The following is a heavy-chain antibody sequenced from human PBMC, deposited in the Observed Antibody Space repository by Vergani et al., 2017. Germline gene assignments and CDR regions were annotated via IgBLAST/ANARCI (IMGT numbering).Heavy chain of an antibody. Sequence: EVQLLESGGDLVQPGGSLRLSCAASGFTFNHYAMNWVRQAPGKGLEWVSGISGSGGSTYYAGSVKGRFTISRDSSKNTLYLQMNSLSAEDTAVYYCARANPRDSGYDYLYYYHGMDIWGQGATVTVSS. V-gene: IGHV3-23*01. CDR2: ISGSGGST. CDR3: ARANPRDSGYDYLYYYHGMDI. J-gene: IGHJ6*02. CDR1: GFTFNHYA. D-gene: IGHD5-12*01.